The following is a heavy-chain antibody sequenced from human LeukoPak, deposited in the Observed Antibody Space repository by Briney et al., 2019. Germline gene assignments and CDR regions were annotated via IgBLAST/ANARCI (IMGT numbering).Heavy chain of an antibody. J-gene: IGHJ5*02. CDR3: ARDLSRGGYNWFDP. CDR2: INTNTGNP. CDR1: GYTFTSYA. Sequence: ASVKVSCKASGYTFTSYAMNWVRQAPGQGLEWMGWINTNTGNPTYAQGFTGRFVFSLDTSVSTAYLQISSLKAEDTAVYYCARDLSRGGYNWFDPWGQGTLVTVSS. V-gene: IGHV7-4-1*02. D-gene: IGHD2-15*01.